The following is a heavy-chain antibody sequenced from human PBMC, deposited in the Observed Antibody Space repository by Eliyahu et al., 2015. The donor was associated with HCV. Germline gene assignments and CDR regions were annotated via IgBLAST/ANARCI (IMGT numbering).Heavy chain of an antibody. D-gene: IGHD1-1*01. V-gene: IGHV3-23*01. CDR3: ARTVVAKRNYYYGMDV. Sequence: EVQLLESGGGLVQPGGSLRLSCXTSGFTFSGYAXNWVRQAPGKGLEWVSAIGGSGGSSNYADSVKGRITISRDNSKNTLYLQMYSLRAEDTAVYYCARTVVAKRNYYYGMDVWGQGTTVTVSS. CDR1: GFTFSGYA. CDR2: IGGSGGSS. J-gene: IGHJ6*02.